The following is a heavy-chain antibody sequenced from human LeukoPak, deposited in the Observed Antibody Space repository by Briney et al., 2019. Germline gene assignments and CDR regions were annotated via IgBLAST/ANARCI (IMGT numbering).Heavy chain of an antibody. CDR1: GYTFTAYY. J-gene: IGHJ4*02. CDR3: ARGAVSGTYRYLY. CDR2: INPNSGGT. V-gene: IGHV1-2*02. D-gene: IGHD3-16*02. Sequence: ASVKVSCKASGYTFTAYYMHWVRQAPGQGLEWMGWINPNSGGTDYAQKFQGRVTMTRDTSITTAYMELSRLRSDDTAVYSCARGAVSGTYRYLYWGQGTLVTVSS.